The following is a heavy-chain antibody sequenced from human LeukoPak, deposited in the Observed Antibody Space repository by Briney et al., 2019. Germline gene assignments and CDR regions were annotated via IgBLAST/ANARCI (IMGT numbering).Heavy chain of an antibody. CDR2: FNDRGST. CDR1: GGSFSGHY. J-gene: IGHJ6*03. CDR3: ARGVVSGRFGDYYYYMDV. D-gene: IGHD3-16*01. Sequence: SETLSLTCAVYGGSFSGHYWTWIRQPPGKGLQWIGEFNDRGSTNYNPSLKSRLTISEDKSKKQFSLRLPSVTAADTAVYYCARGVVSGRFGDYYYYMDVWGKGTTVTVSS. V-gene: IGHV4-34*01.